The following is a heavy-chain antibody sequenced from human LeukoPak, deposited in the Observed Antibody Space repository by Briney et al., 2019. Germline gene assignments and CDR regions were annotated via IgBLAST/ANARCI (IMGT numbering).Heavy chain of an antibody. CDR2: ISDSGDTT. D-gene: IGHD1-26*01. V-gene: IGHV3-23*01. CDR3: AKEPYSGSQLLDY. J-gene: IGHJ4*02. CDR1: GFTFSSHA. Sequence: GGSLRLSCAASGFTFSSHAMSWVRQAPGKGLEWVSGISDSGDTTYYADSAKGRFTISRDNSKNTLYLQMNSLRAEDTAVYYCAKEPYSGSQLLDYWGQGTLVTVSS.